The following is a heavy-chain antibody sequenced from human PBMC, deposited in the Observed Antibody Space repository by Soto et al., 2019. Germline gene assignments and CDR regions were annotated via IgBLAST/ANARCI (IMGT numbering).Heavy chain of an antibody. J-gene: IGHJ4*02. CDR1: GYTFTSYG. V-gene: IGHV1-18*04. CDR2: ISAYNGNT. Sequence: ASVKVSCKASGYTFTSYGISWVRQAPGQGLEWMGWISAYNGNTNYAQKLQGRVTMTTDTSTSNAYMELRSLRSDDTAVYYCARDLHRAMVHNHCFDYWGKGSLGTVCS. D-gene: IGHD5-18*01. CDR3: ARDLHRAMVHNHCFDY.